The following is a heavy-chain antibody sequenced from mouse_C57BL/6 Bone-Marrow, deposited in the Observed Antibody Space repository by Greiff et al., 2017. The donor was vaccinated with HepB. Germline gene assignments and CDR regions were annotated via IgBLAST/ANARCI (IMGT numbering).Heavy chain of an antibody. CDR3: ARRRGNCDLFAY. Sequence: VQLKESGGDLVKPGGSLKLSCAASGFTFSSYGMSWVRQTPDKRLEWVATISSGGSYTYYPDSVKGRFTISRDNAKNTLYLQMSSLKSEDTAMYYCARRRGNCDLFAYWGQGTLVTVSA. V-gene: IGHV5-6*01. D-gene: IGHD4-1*01. J-gene: IGHJ3*01. CDR1: GFTFSSYG. CDR2: ISSGGSYT.